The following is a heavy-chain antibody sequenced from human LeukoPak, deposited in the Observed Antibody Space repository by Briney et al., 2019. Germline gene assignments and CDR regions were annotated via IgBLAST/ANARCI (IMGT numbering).Heavy chain of an antibody. Sequence: GGSLRLSCAASGFTVSSNYMSWVRQAPGKGLEWVSVIYSGGSTHYADSVKGRFTTSRDNSKNTLYLQMNSLRAEDTAVYYCAREGITGMSYDAFDIWGQGTMVTVSS. V-gene: IGHV3-53*01. J-gene: IGHJ3*02. CDR1: GFTVSSNY. D-gene: IGHD1-20*01. CDR3: AREGITGMSYDAFDI. CDR2: IYSGGST.